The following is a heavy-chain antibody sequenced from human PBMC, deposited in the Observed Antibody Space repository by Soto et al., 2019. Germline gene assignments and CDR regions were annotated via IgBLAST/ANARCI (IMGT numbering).Heavy chain of an antibody. CDR3: ALLYYSRLDAFDI. CDR2: IIPILGIA. Sequence: QVQLVQSGAEVKKPGSSVKVSCKASGGTFSSYTISWVRQAPGQGLECMGRIIPILGIANYAQKFQGRFTITADKSTSTAYMELSSLRSEDTAVYYCALLYYSRLDAFDIWGQGTMVTVSS. D-gene: IGHD3-10*01. V-gene: IGHV1-69*02. J-gene: IGHJ3*02. CDR1: GGTFSSYT.